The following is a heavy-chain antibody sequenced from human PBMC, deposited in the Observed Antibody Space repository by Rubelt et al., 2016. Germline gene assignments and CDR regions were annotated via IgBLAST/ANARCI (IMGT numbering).Heavy chain of an antibody. Sequence: YDGSNKYYADSVKGRFTISRDNSKNTLYLQMNSLRAEDTAVYYCARAPPMTTVTTDYYFDYWGQGTLVTVSS. V-gene: IGHV3-30*07. J-gene: IGHJ4*02. CDR2: YDGSNK. CDR3: ARAPPMTTVTTDYYFDY. D-gene: IGHD4-17*01.